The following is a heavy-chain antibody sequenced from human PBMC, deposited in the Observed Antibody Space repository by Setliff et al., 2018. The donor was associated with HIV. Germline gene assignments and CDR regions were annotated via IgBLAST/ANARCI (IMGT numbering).Heavy chain of an antibody. V-gene: IGHV4-34*01. CDR1: GGSFSDLY. Sequence: SETLSLTCAVFGGSFSDLYWSWIRQPPGKGLEWIGEISYSGSTVYNPSLKSRVTMSVDASKNLVSLNLNSVSAADTAIYYCARGVARQVVIDRWFDPWGQGTPVTVSS. CDR2: ISYSGST. D-gene: IGHD2-21*01. J-gene: IGHJ5*02. CDR3: ARGVARQVVIDRWFDP.